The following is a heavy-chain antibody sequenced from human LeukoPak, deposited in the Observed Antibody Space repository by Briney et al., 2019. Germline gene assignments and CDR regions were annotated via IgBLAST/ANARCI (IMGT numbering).Heavy chain of an antibody. J-gene: IGHJ4*02. CDR2: IYYSGSS. V-gene: IGHV4-59*01. CDR3: AARERLDWILY. Sequence: PSETLSLTCTVSGGSISSYYWSWIRHPLGKGLEWIGYIYYSGSSNHNPSLKSRVTMSVDTSKNQLSLNLTSVTAADTAVYYCAARERLDWILYWGQGTLVTVSS. D-gene: IGHD3-9*01. CDR1: GGSISSYY.